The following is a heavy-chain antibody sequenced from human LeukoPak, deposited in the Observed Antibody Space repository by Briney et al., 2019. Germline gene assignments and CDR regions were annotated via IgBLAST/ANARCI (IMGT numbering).Heavy chain of an antibody. V-gene: IGHV4-59*01. CDR2: IHYTGTA. J-gene: IGHJ4*02. Sequence: PSETLSLTCTVSGGSISPYYRSWIRQAPGKGLEWIAYIHYTGTAKYNPSLESRITISVDTSTNQFSLRLSSVTAADTAVYYCARTQNWGYFDYWGQGTLVTVSS. CDR3: ARTQNWGYFDY. D-gene: IGHD7-27*01. CDR1: GGSISPYY.